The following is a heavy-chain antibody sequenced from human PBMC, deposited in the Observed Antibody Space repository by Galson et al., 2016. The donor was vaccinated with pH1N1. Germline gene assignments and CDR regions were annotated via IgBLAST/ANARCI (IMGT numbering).Heavy chain of an antibody. CDR1: GFSLSTSGMC. CDR2: IDWDDDK. V-gene: IGHV2-70*01. CDR3: ARLDYGDYSGYFEY. Sequence: PALVTPTQTLTLTCTFSGFSLSTSGMCVSWIRQPPGKALEWLALIDWDDDKYYSTSLKTRLTISKDTSKNQVVLTMTNMDPADTATYYCARLDYGDYSGYFEYWGQGTLVTVSS. D-gene: IGHD4-17*01. J-gene: IGHJ4*02.